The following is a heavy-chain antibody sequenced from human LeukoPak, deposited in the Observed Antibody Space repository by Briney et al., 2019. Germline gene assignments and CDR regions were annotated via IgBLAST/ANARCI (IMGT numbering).Heavy chain of an antibody. D-gene: IGHD5-18*01. Sequence: KASETLSLTCTVSGGSISSSSYYWGWIRQPPGKGLEWIGSIHYSGSTYYNPSLKSRVTISVDTSRNQFSLKLSSVTAADTAVYYCASHRRYSYGYNYWGQGTLVTVSS. CDR2: IHYSGST. J-gene: IGHJ4*02. CDR3: ASHRRYSYGYNY. CDR1: GGSISSSSYY. V-gene: IGHV4-39*01.